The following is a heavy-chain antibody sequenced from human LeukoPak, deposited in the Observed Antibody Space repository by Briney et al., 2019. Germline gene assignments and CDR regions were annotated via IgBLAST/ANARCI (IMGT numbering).Heavy chain of an antibody. CDR1: GGSISSYY. CDR3: ASLVDSSGYPLHFDY. CDR2: IYYSGST. J-gene: IGHJ4*02. D-gene: IGHD3-22*01. Sequence: SETLSLTCTVSGGSISSYYWSWIRQPPGKGLEWIGYIYYSGSTNYNPSLKSRVTISVNTPKNQFSLKLSSVTAADTAVYYCASLVDSSGYPLHFDYWGQGTLVTVSS. V-gene: IGHV4-59*01.